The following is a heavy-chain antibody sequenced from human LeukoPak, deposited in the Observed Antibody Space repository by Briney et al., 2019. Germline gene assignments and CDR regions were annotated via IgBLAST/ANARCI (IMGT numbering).Heavy chain of an antibody. CDR2: IYTSGST. D-gene: IGHD6-19*01. J-gene: IGHJ4*02. CDR3: ARYGRIAVAGTEDY. CDR1: GGSISSGSYY. Sequence: SQTLSLTCTVSGGSISSGSYYWSWIRQPAGKGLEWIGRIYTSGSTNYNPSLKSRVTISVDTSKNQFSLKLSSVTAANTAVYYCARYGRIAVAGTEDYWGQGTLVTVSS. V-gene: IGHV4-61*02.